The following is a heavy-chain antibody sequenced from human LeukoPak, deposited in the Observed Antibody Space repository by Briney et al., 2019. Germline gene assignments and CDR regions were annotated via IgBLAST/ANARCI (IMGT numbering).Heavy chain of an antibody. CDR1: GFTFSSYA. J-gene: IGHJ4*02. V-gene: IGHV3-48*03. CDR3: ARGSVVVPRTYDY. CDR2: ISTSGSTI. D-gene: IGHD2-2*01. Sequence: PGGSLRLSCAASGFTFSSYAMNWVRQAPGKGLEWVSYISTSGSTIHYADSVKGRFTISRDNAKNSLYLQMNSLRAEDTAVYYCARGSVVVPRTYDYWGQGTLVTVSS.